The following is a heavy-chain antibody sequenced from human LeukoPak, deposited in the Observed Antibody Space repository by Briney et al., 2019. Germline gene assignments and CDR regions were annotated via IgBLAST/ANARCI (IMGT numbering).Heavy chain of an antibody. CDR2: IRYDGSSQ. CDR3: AKARDYSNCFDP. V-gene: IGHV3-30*02. Sequence: PGGSLRLSCAASGFVFSTHAMHWVRQAPGKGLEWVAFIRYDGSSQYYGDSVKGRFTISRDNSKNTLYLHMNSLRTDDTAVYYCAKARDYSNCFDPWGQGTLVTVSS. CDR1: GFVFSTHA. J-gene: IGHJ5*02. D-gene: IGHD4-11*01.